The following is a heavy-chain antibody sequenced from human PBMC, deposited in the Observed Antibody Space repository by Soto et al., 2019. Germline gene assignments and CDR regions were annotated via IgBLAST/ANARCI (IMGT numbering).Heavy chain of an antibody. J-gene: IGHJ4*02. V-gene: IGHV2-70*04. Sequence: SGPTLVNPTQTLTLTCTFSGFSLSTSGMRVTWIRQPPGKALEWLARIDWDYDKFYNTTLETRLTISKDTSKNQVVLTMTNMDPVVDTATYYCARSRERDVLYFDYWGQGILVTVSS. D-gene: IGHD2-8*01. CDR2: IDWDYDK. CDR3: ARSRERDVLYFDY. CDR1: GFSLSTSGMR.